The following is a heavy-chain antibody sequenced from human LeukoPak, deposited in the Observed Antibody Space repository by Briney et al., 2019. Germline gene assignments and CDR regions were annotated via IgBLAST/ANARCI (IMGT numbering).Heavy chain of an antibody. CDR2: MNPNSGNT. D-gene: IGHD2-2*01. CDR1: GYTFTSYD. CDR3: ARVSVTCSSTSCNLIDY. J-gene: IGHJ4*02. V-gene: IGHV1-8*03. Sequence: GASVKVSCKASGYTFTSYDINWVRQATGQGLEWMGWMNPNSGNTGYAQKFQGRVTITRNTSIATAYMELSSLRSEDTAVYYCARVSVTCSSTSCNLIDYWGQGTLVTVSS.